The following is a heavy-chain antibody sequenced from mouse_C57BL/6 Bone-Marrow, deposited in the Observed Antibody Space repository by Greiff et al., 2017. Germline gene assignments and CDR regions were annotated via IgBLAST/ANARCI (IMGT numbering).Heavy chain of an antibody. J-gene: IGHJ4*01. CDR3: ARHFPSDLAMDY. Sequence: QVQLQQSGAELARPGASVKLSCKASGYTFTSYGISWVKQRTGQGLEWIGEIYPRSGNTYYNEKFKGKATLTADKASSTAYMELRSLTAEDSAVYFCARHFPSDLAMDYWGQGTSVTVSS. V-gene: IGHV1-81*01. CDR2: IYPRSGNT. D-gene: IGHD6-1*01. CDR1: GYTFTSYG.